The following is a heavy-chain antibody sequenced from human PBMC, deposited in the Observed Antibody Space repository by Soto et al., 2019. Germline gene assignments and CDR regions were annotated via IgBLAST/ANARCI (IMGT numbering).Heavy chain of an antibody. CDR1: GYTINSYY. D-gene: IGHD5-12*01. Sequence: EVQLVESGGGLVQPGGSLRLSCAASGYTINSYYMSRVRQAPGEGLEWVANIKPDGGEKYYVDSVEGRFTISRDNARNSLYLQMNSLRAEDTAVYYCVRDWRDGYDHSFNHWGQGTPVTVSS. V-gene: IGHV3-7*03. J-gene: IGHJ4*02. CDR2: IKPDGGEK. CDR3: VRDWRDGYDHSFNH.